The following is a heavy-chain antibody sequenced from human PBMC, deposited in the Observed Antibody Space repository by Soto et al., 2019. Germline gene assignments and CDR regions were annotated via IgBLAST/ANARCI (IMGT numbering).Heavy chain of an antibody. CDR3: AKGDDSSGYYPVLNY. CDR1: GFTFSSYS. CDR2: ISSSSSSNI. V-gene: IGHV3-21*04. D-gene: IGHD3-22*01. Sequence: GGSLRLSCAASGFTFSSYSMNWVRQAPGKGREWVSSISSSSSSNIYYADSVKGRFTISRDNSKNTLYLQMNSLRAEDTAVYYCAKGDDSSGYYPVLNYWGQGTLVTVSS. J-gene: IGHJ4*02.